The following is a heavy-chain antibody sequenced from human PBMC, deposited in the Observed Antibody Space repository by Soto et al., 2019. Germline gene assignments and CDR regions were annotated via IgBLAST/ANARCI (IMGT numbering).Heavy chain of an antibody. CDR3: TRAAIKGELLDY. D-gene: IGHD1-26*01. V-gene: IGHV3-23*01. CDR2: ITGSGGST. Sequence: GGSLRLSCAASGFTFSTYAMIWVRQAPGKGLEWVSVITGSGGSTYYADSVKGRFTISRDNSKNTLNLQMNSLRVEDTAVYYCTRAAIKGELLDYWGQGTQVTVSS. CDR1: GFTFSTYA. J-gene: IGHJ4*02.